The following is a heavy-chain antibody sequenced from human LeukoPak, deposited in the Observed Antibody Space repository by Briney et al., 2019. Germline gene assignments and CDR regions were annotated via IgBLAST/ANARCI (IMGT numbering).Heavy chain of an antibody. V-gene: IGHV4-39*07. CDR1: GGSISSSSYY. CDR3: ARERVRGGYTDY. Sequence: QPSETLSLTCTVSGGSISSSSYYWAWIRQPPGKGLEWIGSIYYSGSTYYNPSLKSRVTISVDTSKNQFSLKPSSVTAADTAVYYCARERVRGGYTDYWGQGTLVTVSS. J-gene: IGHJ4*02. D-gene: IGHD5-12*01. CDR2: IYYSGST.